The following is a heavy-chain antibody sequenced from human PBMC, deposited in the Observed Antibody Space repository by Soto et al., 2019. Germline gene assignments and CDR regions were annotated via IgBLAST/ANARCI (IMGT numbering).Heavy chain of an antibody. V-gene: IGHV3-15*01. Sequence: EVQLVESGGGLVKPGGSLRLSCAASGFTFSNAWMSWVRQAPGKGLEWVGRSKSKTDGGTTDYAAPVKGRFTISRDDSKNTLYLQMNSLKTEDTAVYYCTTDKFYDILTGYYNGYYYYGMDVWGQGTTVTVSS. CDR2: SKSKTDGGTT. CDR1: GFTFSNAW. CDR3: TTDKFYDILTGYYNGYYYYGMDV. D-gene: IGHD3-9*01. J-gene: IGHJ6*02.